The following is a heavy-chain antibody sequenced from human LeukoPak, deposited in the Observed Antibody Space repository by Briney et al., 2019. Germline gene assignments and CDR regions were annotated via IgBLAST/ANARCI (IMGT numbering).Heavy chain of an antibody. CDR2: TPYDGTNN. Sequence: GGSLRLSCVASGFTFSSYDMHWVRQAPGKGLEWVAITPYDGTNNYYADSVKGRFTISRDSSKNTLYLQTNSLRPEDTAIYYCAKGGSPSDHFDSSGYLDAFDIWGQGTMVTVSS. D-gene: IGHD3-22*01. CDR1: GFTFSSYD. CDR3: AKGGSPSDHFDSSGYLDAFDI. V-gene: IGHV3-30*18. J-gene: IGHJ3*02.